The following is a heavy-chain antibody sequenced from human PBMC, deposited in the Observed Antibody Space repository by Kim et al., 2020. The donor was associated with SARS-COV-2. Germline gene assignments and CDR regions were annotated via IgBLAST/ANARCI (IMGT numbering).Heavy chain of an antibody. J-gene: IGHJ4*02. V-gene: IGHV3-15*01. CDR2: IKSKTDGGTT. Sequence: GGSLRLSCAASGFTFSNAWMSWVRQAPGKGLEWVGRIKSKTDGGTTDYAAPVKGRFTISRDDSKNTLYLQMNSLKTEDTAVYYCRKDYVWGRPDYWGQGTLVTVSS. CDR1: GFTFSNAW. D-gene: IGHD3-16*01. CDR3: RKDYVWGRPDY.